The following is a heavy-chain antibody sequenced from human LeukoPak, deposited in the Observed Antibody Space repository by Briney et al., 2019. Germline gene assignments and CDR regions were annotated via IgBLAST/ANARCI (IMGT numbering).Heavy chain of an antibody. CDR3: ARDLTTVTKGFDL. CDR2: VLYSGIT. CDR1: GGSITTHY. Sequence: SETLSLTCSISGGSITTHYWTWIRQPPGKGLEWIGYVLYSGITNYNPSLRGRITISVDTSQNQFSLSLRSVTAADTAVYYCARDLTTVTKGFDLWGQGTMVTVSS. D-gene: IGHD4-17*01. J-gene: IGHJ3*01. V-gene: IGHV4-59*11.